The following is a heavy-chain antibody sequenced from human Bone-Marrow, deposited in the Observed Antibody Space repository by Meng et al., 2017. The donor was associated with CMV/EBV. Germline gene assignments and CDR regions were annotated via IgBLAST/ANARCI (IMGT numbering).Heavy chain of an antibody. D-gene: IGHD6-6*01. CDR1: GYTFTSYY. Sequence: ASVKVSCKASGYTFTSYYMHWVRQAPGQGLEWMGIINPSGGSTSYAQKFQGRVTMTRDTSTSTVYMELSSLRSEDTAVYYCAREGGAYSSSPGPYYYYGMEVWGQGTTVTVSS. CDR2: INPSGGST. CDR3: AREGGAYSSSPGPYYYYGMEV. V-gene: IGHV1-46*01. J-gene: IGHJ6*02.